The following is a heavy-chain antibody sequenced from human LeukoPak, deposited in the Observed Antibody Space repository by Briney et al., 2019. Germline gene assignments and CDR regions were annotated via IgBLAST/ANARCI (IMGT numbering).Heavy chain of an antibody. CDR1: GFTFSSYW. CDR3: AKEFNRGLPDY. Sequence: GGSLRLSCAASGFTFSSYWMNWARQAPGKGLEWVASINHNGNVNYYVDSVKGRFTISRDNAKNTLYLQMSSLRAEDTAVYYCAKEFNRGLPDYWGQGTLVTVPS. D-gene: IGHD2-21*01. J-gene: IGHJ4*02. V-gene: IGHV3-7*01. CDR2: INHNGNVN.